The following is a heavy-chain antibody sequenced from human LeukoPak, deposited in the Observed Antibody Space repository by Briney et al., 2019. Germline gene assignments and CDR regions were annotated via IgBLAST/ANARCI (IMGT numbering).Heavy chain of an antibody. V-gene: IGHV3-30*04. CDR3: ARDPNREWLVQDY. CDR1: GFTFSSYA. CDR2: ISYDGSNK. Sequence: RGSLRLSCAASGFTFSSYAMHWVRQAPGRGLEWGAVISYDGSNKYYADSVKGRFTISRDNSKNTLYLQMNSLRAEDTAVYYCARDPNREWLVQDYWGQGTLVTVSS. D-gene: IGHD6-19*01. J-gene: IGHJ4*02.